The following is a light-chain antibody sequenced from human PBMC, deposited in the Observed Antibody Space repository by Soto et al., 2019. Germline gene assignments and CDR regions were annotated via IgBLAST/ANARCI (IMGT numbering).Light chain of an antibody. V-gene: IGKV3-15*01. CDR1: QSVSSN. J-gene: IGKJ3*01. CDR2: GAS. Sequence: EIVLTQSPATLSVSPGERATLSCRASQSVSSNLAWYQQKPGQAPRLLIYGASKRATGIPARFSGSGSGTEFTLTISSLQAEDFAVYYCQQYNNWPPTFTFGPGTKVDIK. CDR3: QQYNNWPPTFT.